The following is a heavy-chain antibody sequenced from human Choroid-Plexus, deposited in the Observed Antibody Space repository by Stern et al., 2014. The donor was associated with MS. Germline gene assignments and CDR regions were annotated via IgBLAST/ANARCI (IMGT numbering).Heavy chain of an antibody. J-gene: IGHJ5*02. Sequence: VQLVESGGGVVQPGRPLRLSCGASGFTFGGCAMHWVRQAPGKGLEWVAGVSYDGSNKYYADSVKGRFTISRDNSQNTLYMQMSSLRPEDTAVYYCAKDRQYLTYFFDHWGQGSLVTVSS. D-gene: IGHD2/OR15-2a*01. CDR1: GFTFGGCA. CDR3: AKDRQYLTYFFDH. CDR2: VSYDGSNK. V-gene: IGHV3-30*18.